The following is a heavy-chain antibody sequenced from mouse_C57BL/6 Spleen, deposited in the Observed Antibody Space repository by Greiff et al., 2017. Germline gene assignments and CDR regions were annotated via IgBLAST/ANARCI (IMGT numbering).Heavy chain of an antibody. Sequence: EVQLQESGPGLVKPSQSLSLTCSVTGYSITSGYYWNWIRQFPGNKLEWMGYISYDGSNNYNPSLKNRISITRDTSKNQFFLKLNSVTTEDTATYYCARERGYYAMDYWGQGTSVTVSS. CDR1: GYSITSGYY. J-gene: IGHJ4*01. CDR3: ARERGYYAMDY. V-gene: IGHV3-6*01. CDR2: ISYDGSN.